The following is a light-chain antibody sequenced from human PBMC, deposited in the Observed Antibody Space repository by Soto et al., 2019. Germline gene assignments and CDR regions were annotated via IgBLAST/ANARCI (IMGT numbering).Light chain of an antibody. CDR2: AAS. CDR3: QQYNNWPPWT. V-gene: IGKV3-15*01. J-gene: IGKJ1*01. CDR1: QSVSTD. Sequence: EVVMTQSPAILSVSPGERATLSCRASQSVSTDLAWYQQKPGQAPRLLIYAASTRATGVPARFSGSGSGTEFTLTISSLQSEDVAVYYCQQYNNWPPWTFGQGTKVDIK.